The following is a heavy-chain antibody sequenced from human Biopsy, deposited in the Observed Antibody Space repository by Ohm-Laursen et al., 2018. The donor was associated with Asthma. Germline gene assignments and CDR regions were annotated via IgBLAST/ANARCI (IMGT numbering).Heavy chain of an antibody. D-gene: IGHD3-3*02. CDR1: GFTFGDYW. V-gene: IGHV3-7*01. CDR3: ARTFHFWSPYHAEHYQL. Sequence: SLRLSCAATGFTFGDYWMSWVRQVPGKGLEWVANIKNVGTEKNHVDSLKGRFTISRDNAKNSLYLQMNSLRAEDTAVYYCARTFHFWSPYHAEHYQLWGQGTLVTVSS. CDR2: IKNVGTEK. J-gene: IGHJ1*01.